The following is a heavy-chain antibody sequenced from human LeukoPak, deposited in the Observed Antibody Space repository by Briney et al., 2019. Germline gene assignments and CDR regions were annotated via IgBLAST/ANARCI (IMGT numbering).Heavy chain of an antibody. D-gene: IGHD3-3*02. CDR3: AKDVGHFWSGKKYYFDY. J-gene: IGHJ4*02. Sequence: GRSLRLSCAASGFTFDDYAMHWVRQAPGKGLEWVSGISWNSGSIGYADSVKGRFTISRDNAKNSLYLQMNSLRAVDMALYYCAKDVGHFWSGKKYYFDYWGQGTLVTVSS. CDR2: ISWNSGSI. V-gene: IGHV3-9*03. CDR1: GFTFDDYA.